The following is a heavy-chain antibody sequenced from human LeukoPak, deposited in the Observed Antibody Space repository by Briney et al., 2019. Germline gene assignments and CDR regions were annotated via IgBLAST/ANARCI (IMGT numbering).Heavy chain of an antibody. J-gene: IGHJ4*02. V-gene: IGHV3-33*01. CDR2: IWYGGSDK. Sequence: GGSLRLSCAASGFTFSSYGMHWARQAPAKGLEWVAAIWYGGSDKYYADSVKGRFTISRDNSKNTLYLQMNSLRAEDTAVYYCATAPSGSGTFLDYWGQGTLVTVSS. CDR3: ATAPSGSGTFLDY. CDR1: GFTFSSYG. D-gene: IGHD3-10*01.